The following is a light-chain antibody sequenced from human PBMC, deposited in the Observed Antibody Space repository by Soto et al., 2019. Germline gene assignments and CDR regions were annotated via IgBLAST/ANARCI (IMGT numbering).Light chain of an antibody. J-gene: IGKJ1*01. Sequence: DIQMTQSPSTLSASVGDRVTITCRESQSISSWLAWYQQKPGKAPKLLIYKASSLESGVPSRFSGSGSGTEFTRTISSLQPDDFATYFCQQYNSYPWTFGKGTKVEIK. V-gene: IGKV1-5*03. CDR1: QSISSW. CDR3: QQYNSYPWT. CDR2: KAS.